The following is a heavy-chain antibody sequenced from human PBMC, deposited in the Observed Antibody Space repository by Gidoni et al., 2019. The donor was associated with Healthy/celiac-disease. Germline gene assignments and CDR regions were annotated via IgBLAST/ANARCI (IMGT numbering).Heavy chain of an antibody. D-gene: IGHD3-9*01. V-gene: IGHV4-34*01. CDR3: ARGESRGFYDILTGSAEEIRAFDI. J-gene: IGHJ3*02. Sequence: QVQLQQWGAGLLKPSETLSLTCAVYGGSFSGYYWSWIRRPPGKGLEWIGEINHSGSTNYNPSLKSRVTRSVETSKNQFSLKLSSVTAADTAVYYCARGESRGFYDILTGSAEEIRAFDIWGQGTMVTVSS. CDR1: GGSFSGYY. CDR2: INHSGST.